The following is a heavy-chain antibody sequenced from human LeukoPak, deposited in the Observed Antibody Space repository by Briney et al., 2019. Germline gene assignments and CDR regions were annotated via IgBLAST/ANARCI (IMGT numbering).Heavy chain of an antibody. V-gene: IGHV3-7*03. Sequence: GGSLRLSFAASGFSFSSYWMNWVRQAPGKGLEWLANINLDGSEKYYVDSVKGRFTISRDNAKNSLYLQMNSLRAEDTALYYCAKSESYLVVVAATLDYWGQGTLVTVSS. CDR3: AKSESYLVVVAATLDY. J-gene: IGHJ4*02. CDR1: GFSFSSYW. D-gene: IGHD2-15*01. CDR2: INLDGSEK.